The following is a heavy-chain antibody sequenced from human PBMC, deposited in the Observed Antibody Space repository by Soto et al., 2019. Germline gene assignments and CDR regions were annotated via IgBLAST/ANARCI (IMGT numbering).Heavy chain of an antibody. CDR1: GYTFTSYA. CDR3: ARDYDSSGFYYFDY. CDR2: INAGNGNT. D-gene: IGHD3-22*01. J-gene: IGHJ4*02. Sequence: ASVKVSCKASGYTFTSYAMHWVRQAPGQRLEWMGWINAGNGNTKYSQKFQGRVTITRDTSASTAYMELSSLRSEDTAVYYCARDYDSSGFYYFDYWGQGTLVTVSS. V-gene: IGHV1-3*01.